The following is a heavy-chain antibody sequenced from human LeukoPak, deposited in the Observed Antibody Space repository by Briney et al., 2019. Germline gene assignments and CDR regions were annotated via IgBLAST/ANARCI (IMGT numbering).Heavy chain of an antibody. CDR2: INHSGST. CDR3: ARGGRLLEWQGWWFDP. Sequence: SETLSLTCAVYGGSFSGYYWSWIRQPPGKGLEWIGEINHSGSTNYNPSLKSRVTISVDTSKNQFSLKLSSVTAADTAVYYCARGGRLLEWQGWWFDPWGQGTLVTVSS. CDR1: GGSFSGYY. D-gene: IGHD3-3*01. J-gene: IGHJ5*02. V-gene: IGHV4-34*01.